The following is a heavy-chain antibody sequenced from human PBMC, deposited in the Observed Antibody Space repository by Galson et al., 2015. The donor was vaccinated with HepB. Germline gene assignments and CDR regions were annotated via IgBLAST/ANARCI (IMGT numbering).Heavy chain of an antibody. CDR1: GYTFTGYY. Sequence: SVKVSCKASGYTFTGYYMHWVRQAPGQGLEWMGWINPNRGGTNYAQKFQGWVTMTRDTSISTAYMELSRLRSDDTAVYYCARMTPLWGDCSSTSCYGGRNGMDVWGQGTTVTVSS. CDR3: ARMTPLWGDCSSTSCYGGRNGMDV. D-gene: IGHD2-2*01. V-gene: IGHV1-2*04. CDR2: INPNRGGT. J-gene: IGHJ6*02.